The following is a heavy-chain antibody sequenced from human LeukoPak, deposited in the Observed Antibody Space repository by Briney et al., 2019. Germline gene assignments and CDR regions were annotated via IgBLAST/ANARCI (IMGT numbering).Heavy chain of an antibody. D-gene: IGHD4-17*01. V-gene: IGHV1-69*13. Sequence: EASVKVSCKASGGTFSSYAISWVRQAPGQGLEWMGGIIPIFGTANYAQKFQGRVTITADESTSTAYMELSSLRSEDTAVYYCARGNIMTTVTADYYYYGMDVWGQGTTVTVSS. CDR3: ARGNIMTTVTADYYYYGMDV. CDR2: IIPIFGTA. J-gene: IGHJ6*02. CDR1: GGTFSSYA.